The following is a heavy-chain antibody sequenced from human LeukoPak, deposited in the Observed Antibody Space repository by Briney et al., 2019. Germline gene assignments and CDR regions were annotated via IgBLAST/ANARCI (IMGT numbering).Heavy chain of an antibody. CDR1: GFTFSSYW. D-gene: IGHD1-26*01. CDR3: AREGGVWWELPYYYGMDV. V-gene: IGHV3-7*01. CDR2: IKQDGSEK. J-gene: IGHJ6*02. Sequence: GGSPRLSCAASGFTFSSYWMSWVRQAPGEGLEWVANIKQDGSEKYYVDSVKGRFTISRDNAKNSLYLQMNSVRAEDTAVYYCAREGGVWWELPYYYGMDVWGQGTTVTVSS.